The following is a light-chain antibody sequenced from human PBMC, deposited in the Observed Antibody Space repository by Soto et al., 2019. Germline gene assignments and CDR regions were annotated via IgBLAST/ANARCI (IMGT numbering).Light chain of an antibody. CDR3: QQYKSNSYT. CDR2: AAS. J-gene: IGKJ5*01. CDR1: QGISNY. Sequence: DIQMTQSASSLSASVGDRVTITCRASQGISNYLAWYQQKPGKVPKLLIYAASTLQSGVPSRFSGSGSGTEFTLTISSLQPDDFATYYCQQYKSNSYTFGQGTRLEIK. V-gene: IGKV1-27*01.